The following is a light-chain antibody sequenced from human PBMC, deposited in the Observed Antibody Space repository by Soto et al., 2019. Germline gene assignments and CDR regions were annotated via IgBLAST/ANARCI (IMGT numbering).Light chain of an antibody. CDR2: DAS. CDR1: QSLGKY. Sequence: EIVLTQSPATLSLSPGERVTLSCRASQSLGKYLAWYQQRPGQAPRLLIYDASDRATGIPARFSGSGSGTDFTRTISSLEPEDFALYDCQHRSNWPPYTFGQGTRVDIK. J-gene: IGKJ2*01. V-gene: IGKV3-11*01. CDR3: QHRSNWPPYT.